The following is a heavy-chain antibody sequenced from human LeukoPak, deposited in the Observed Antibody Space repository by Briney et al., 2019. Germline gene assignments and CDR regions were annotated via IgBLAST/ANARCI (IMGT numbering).Heavy chain of an antibody. J-gene: IGHJ4*02. Sequence: SETLSLTCTVSGGSIRSSYYYWGWIRQPPGKGLEWIGSIYDSGSTYYNPSLKSRVTISIDTSKNQFSLKLSSVTAADTAVYYCARGPPYIVVVTAIGFFDYWGQGTLVTVSS. V-gene: IGHV4-39*07. D-gene: IGHD2-21*02. CDR2: IYDSGST. CDR3: ARGPPYIVVVTAIGFFDY. CDR1: GGSIRSSYYY.